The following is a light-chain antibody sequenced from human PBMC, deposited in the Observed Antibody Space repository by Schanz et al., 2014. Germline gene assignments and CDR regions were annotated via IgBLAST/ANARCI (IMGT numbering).Light chain of an antibody. CDR1: SSNIGAGYD. CDR3: AAWDDDLL. Sequence: QSVLTQPPSVSGAPGQRVTFSCTGSSSNIGAGYDVHWYQQLPGAAPKLLIYANNIRPSGVPDRFSGSKSGTSASLAISDLRSEDEADYYCAAWDDDLLFGGGTKLTVL. V-gene: IGLV1-40*01. J-gene: IGLJ2*01. CDR2: ANN.